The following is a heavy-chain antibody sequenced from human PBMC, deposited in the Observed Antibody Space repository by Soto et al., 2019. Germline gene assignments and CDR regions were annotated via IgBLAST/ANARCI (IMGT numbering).Heavy chain of an antibody. D-gene: IGHD4-17*01. CDR3: ARVGYGNYHFDY. J-gene: IGHJ4*02. Sequence: EVQLVESGGALVQPGGSLRLSCAASGFTFSSYWMHWVRQAPGKGLVWVSRINSDGTITSHADSVKGRFTVSRDNAKNSLYLQMNSLRADDTAVYYRARVGYGNYHFDYWGQGILVTVSS. CDR1: GFTFSSYW. CDR2: INSDGTIT. V-gene: IGHV3-74*01.